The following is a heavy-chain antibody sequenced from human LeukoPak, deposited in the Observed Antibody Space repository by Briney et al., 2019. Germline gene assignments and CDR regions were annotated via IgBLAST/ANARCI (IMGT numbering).Heavy chain of an antibody. CDR3: AKELYFGSGSYPDY. CDR1: GFTFSSYG. CDR2: ISPDGSNK. D-gene: IGHD3-10*01. Sequence: GRSLRLSCAASGFTFSSYGMHWVRQAPDKGLEWVAVISPDGSNKYYADSVKGRFTISRDSSKNTLYLQMNSLRVEDTAVYNCAKELYFGSGSYPDYWGQGTLVTVSS. J-gene: IGHJ4*02. V-gene: IGHV3-30*18.